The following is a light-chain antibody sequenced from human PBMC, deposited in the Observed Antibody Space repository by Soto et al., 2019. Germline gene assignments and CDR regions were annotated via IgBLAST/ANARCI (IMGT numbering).Light chain of an antibody. CDR2: SAS. Sequence: DIQLTQSPSFLSASVAERVTITCRASQGITSHLAWYQQKPGKAPQLLISSASTLQSGVPSRFSGSGSGTEFTLTITCLQPEDFATYYCQQLNSYPLTVGGGTKVEIK. J-gene: IGKJ4*01. V-gene: IGKV1-9*01. CDR1: QGITSH. CDR3: QQLNSYPLT.